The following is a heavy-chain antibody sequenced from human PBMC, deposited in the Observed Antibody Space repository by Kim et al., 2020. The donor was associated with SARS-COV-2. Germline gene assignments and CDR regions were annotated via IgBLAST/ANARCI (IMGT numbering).Heavy chain of an antibody. CDR1: GYSFTSYL. Sequence: GESLKISCKGSGYSFTSYLNNWVRQMPGKGLEWMGRIDPSDNSPSFQGHVTISADKSINTAYLQWTSLKASDTAILYCARRGGTGTHEMFDIWGQGTRVIVSS. CDR3: ARRGGTGTHEMFDI. D-gene: IGHD1-1*01. V-gene: IGHV5-10-1*01. CDR2: IDPS. J-gene: IGHJ3*02.